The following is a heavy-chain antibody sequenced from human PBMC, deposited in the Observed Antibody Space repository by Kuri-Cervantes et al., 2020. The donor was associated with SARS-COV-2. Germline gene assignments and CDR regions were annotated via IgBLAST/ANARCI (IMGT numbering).Heavy chain of an antibody. J-gene: IGHJ4*02. D-gene: IGHD3-22*01. V-gene: IGHV1-69*13. CDR1: GGTFSSYA. CDR2: IIPIFGTA. Sequence: SVKVFCKAAGGTFSSYAISWVRQAPGQGLEWMGGIIPIFGTANYAQKFQGRVTITADESTSTAYMELSSLRSEDTAVYYCARAAYYYDSSGPPLYYFDYWGQGTLVTVSS. CDR3: ARAAYYYDSSGPPLYYFDY.